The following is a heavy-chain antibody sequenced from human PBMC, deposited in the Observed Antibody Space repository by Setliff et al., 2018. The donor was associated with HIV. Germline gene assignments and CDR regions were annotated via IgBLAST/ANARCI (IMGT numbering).Heavy chain of an antibody. CDR2: IYPGDSSS. D-gene: IGHD5-18*01. J-gene: IGHJ4*02. Sequence: PGESLKISCEGSGYSFSRYWIGWVRQMPGKGLEWRGVIYPGDSSSKYSPSFQGQVTISVDTSISTAYLQWNSLKASDTAIYYCARHPIHTYGYGAFDFWGRGTLVTVSS. V-gene: IGHV5-51*01. CDR3: ARHPIHTYGYGAFDF. CDR1: GYSFSRYW.